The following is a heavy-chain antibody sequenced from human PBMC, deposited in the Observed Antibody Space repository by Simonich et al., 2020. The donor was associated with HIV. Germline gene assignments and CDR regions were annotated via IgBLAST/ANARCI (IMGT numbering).Heavy chain of an antibody. CDR1: GGPFSSYA. J-gene: IGHJ4*02. V-gene: IGHV1-69*13. Sequence: QVQLVQSGAEVKKTGSSVKVSCQASGGPFSSYAINWVRQPPGQGFDGRWGSIPFVGTASYAQKFQGRVTMTADVYTCTADMELRSLRFEETAVDYCARGRGYVAASGKYYFDYWGQGTLVTVSS. D-gene: IGHD6-13*01. CDR2: SIPFVGTA. CDR3: ARGRGYVAASGKYYFDY.